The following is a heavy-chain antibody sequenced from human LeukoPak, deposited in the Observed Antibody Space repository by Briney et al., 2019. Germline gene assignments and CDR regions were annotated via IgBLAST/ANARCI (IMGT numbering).Heavy chain of an antibody. J-gene: IGHJ4*02. CDR3: AKDLSVGATYYFDY. V-gene: IGHV3-9*01. CDR1: GFTFDDYA. Sequence: GGSLRLSCAASGFTFDDYAMHWVRQAPGKGLEWVSGISWNSGSIGYADSVKGRFTISRDNAKNSLYLQMNSLRAEDTALYYCAKDLSVGATYYFDYWGQGTLVTVSS. D-gene: IGHD1-26*01. CDR2: ISWNSGSI.